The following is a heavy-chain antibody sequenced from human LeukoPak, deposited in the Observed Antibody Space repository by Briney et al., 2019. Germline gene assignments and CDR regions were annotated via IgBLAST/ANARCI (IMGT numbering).Heavy chain of an antibody. Sequence: GESLKISCKGSGYTFTNYYIGWVRQMPGKGLEWMGIISPGDSDARYSPSFQGQVTISADKSISTAYLQWSSLKASDTAIYYCARRYCSGISCNPYFFDYWGQGTLVTVSS. D-gene: IGHD2-2*01. CDR3: ARRYCSGISCNPYFFDY. CDR1: GYTFTNYY. V-gene: IGHV5-51*01. J-gene: IGHJ4*02. CDR2: ISPGDSDA.